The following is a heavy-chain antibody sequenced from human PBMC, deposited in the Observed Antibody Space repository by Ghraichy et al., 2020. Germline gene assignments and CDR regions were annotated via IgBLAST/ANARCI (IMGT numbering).Heavy chain of an antibody. V-gene: IGHV4-39*07. J-gene: IGHJ3*02. D-gene: IGHD6-19*01. Sequence: SETLSLTCTVSGGSISSSSYYWGWIRQPPGKGLEWIGSIYYSGSTYYNPSLKSRVTISVDTSKNQFSLKLSSVTAADTAVYYCASGGYVAPPLAFDIWGQGTMVTVSS. CDR2: IYYSGST. CDR1: GGSISSSSYY. CDR3: ASGGYVAPPLAFDI.